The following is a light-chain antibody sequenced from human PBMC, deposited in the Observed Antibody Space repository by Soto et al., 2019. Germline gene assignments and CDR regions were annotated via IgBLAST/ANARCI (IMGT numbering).Light chain of an antibody. J-gene: IGLJ1*01. Sequence: QSALTQPRPVSGSPGQSVTISCTGTSSDVGGYNYVSWYQQHPGKAPKLMIYDVSKRPSGVPDRFSGSKSGNTASLTISGIQAEDEADYYCCSYAGSYVFGTGTKVTVL. CDR3: CSYAGSYV. CDR1: SSDVGGYNY. CDR2: DVS. V-gene: IGLV2-11*01.